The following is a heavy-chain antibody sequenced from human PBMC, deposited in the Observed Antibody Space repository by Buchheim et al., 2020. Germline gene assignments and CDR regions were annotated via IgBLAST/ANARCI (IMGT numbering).Heavy chain of an antibody. J-gene: IGHJ6*02. CDR2: ISYDGSNK. CDR1: GFTFSSYA. V-gene: IGHV3-30-3*01. Sequence: QVQLVESGGGVVQPGRSLRLSCAASGFTFSSYAMHWVRQAPGKGLEWVAVISYDGSNKYYADSVRGRFTISRDNSKNTLYLQMNSLRAEDTAVYYCARYIGAVAGKKGYYGMDVWGQGTT. CDR3: ARYIGAVAGKKGYYGMDV. D-gene: IGHD6-19*01.